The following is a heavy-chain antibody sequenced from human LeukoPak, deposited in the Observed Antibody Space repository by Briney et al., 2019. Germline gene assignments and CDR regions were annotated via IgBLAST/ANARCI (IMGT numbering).Heavy chain of an antibody. V-gene: IGHV3-21*01. Sequence: PGGSLRLSCAASGFTFSSYSMNWVRQAPGKGLEWVSSISSSSSYIYYADSVKGRFTISRDNTKNSLYLQMNSLRAEDTAVYYCAREGLAAAGSFDHWGQGTLVTVSS. J-gene: IGHJ4*02. CDR1: GFTFSSYS. CDR2: ISSSSSYI. D-gene: IGHD6-13*01. CDR3: AREGLAAAGSFDH.